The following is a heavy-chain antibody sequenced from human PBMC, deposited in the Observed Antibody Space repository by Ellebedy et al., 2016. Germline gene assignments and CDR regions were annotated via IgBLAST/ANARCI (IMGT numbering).Heavy chain of an antibody. J-gene: IGHJ4*02. D-gene: IGHD2-2*01. CDR2: INSDGSST. V-gene: IGHV3-74*01. CDR1: GFTFSSYW. Sequence: GGSLRLSCAASGFTFSSYWMHWVRQAPGKGLVWVSRINSDGSSTSYADSVKGRFTISRDNAKNTLYLQMNSLRAEDTALYYCAKGSGRIVVVPAAPFDYWGQGTLVTVSS. CDR3: AKGSGRIVVVPAAPFDY.